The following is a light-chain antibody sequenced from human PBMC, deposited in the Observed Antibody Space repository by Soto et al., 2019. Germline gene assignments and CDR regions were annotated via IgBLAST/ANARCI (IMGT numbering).Light chain of an antibody. CDR1: HSVSSTY. J-gene: IGKJ2*01. V-gene: IGKV3-20*01. CDR2: GAS. CDR3: QQYGSSPPYT. Sequence: EIVLTQCPGTLSLSPGERATLSCRASHSVSSTYLAWYQQKPGQAPRLLLYGASSRATGIPDRFSGSGSGTDFTLTISRLEPEDFAVYYCQQYGSSPPYTFGQGTKLEIK.